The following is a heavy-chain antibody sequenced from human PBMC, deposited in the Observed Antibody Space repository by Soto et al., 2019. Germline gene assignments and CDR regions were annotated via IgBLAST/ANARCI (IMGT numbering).Heavy chain of an antibody. CDR3: ASSPYCSGGSCYSFDI. J-gene: IGHJ3*02. V-gene: IGHV4-38-2*01. CDR2: INHSGST. Sequence: ASETLSLTCAVSGYSISSGYYWGWIRQPPGKGLEWIGSINHSGSTYYHPSLKSRVTISVDTSKNQFSLKLSSVTAADTAVYYCASSPYCSGGSCYSFDIWGQGTMVTVSS. CDR1: GYSISSGYY. D-gene: IGHD2-15*01.